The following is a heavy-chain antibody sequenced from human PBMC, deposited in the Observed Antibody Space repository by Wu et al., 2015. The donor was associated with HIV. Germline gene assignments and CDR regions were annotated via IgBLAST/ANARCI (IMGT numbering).Heavy chain of an antibody. CDR3: ARLQSLHGLYSNADY. CDR1: GDTFSTST. Sequence: QVHLVQSGAEVKKPRSSVKVSCKASGDTFSTSTFTWVRQTPGQGLQWMGGIIPIFGKPHYARRFQGKVTITADESTSTVYMELRSLKSEDTAVYYCARLQSLHGLYSNADYWGQGTLVTVSS. CDR2: IIPIFGKP. J-gene: IGHJ4*02. D-gene: IGHD2-15*01. V-gene: IGHV1-69*12.